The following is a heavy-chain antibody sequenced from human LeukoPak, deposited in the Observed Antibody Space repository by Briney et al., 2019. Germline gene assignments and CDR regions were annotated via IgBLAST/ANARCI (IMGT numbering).Heavy chain of an antibody. D-gene: IGHD3-9*01. CDR3: ARSHYDILTGYSVGWFDY. J-gene: IGHJ4*02. V-gene: IGHV4-39*01. CDR2: IYYSGCT. Sequence: SETLSLTCTVSGGSISSSSYYWGWIRQPPGKALEWIGSIYYSGCTYYNPSLKSRVTISLDTSKNQFSLKLSSVTAADTAVYYCARSHYDILTGYSVGWFDYWGQGTLVTVSS. CDR1: GGSISSSSYY.